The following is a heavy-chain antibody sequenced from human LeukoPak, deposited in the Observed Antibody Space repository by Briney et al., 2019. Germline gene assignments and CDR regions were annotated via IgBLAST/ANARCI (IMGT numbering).Heavy chain of an antibody. CDR3: AKDLYDSSGYGLDDAFDI. CDR1: GFTFSSYG. D-gene: IGHD3-22*01. J-gene: IGHJ3*02. V-gene: IGHV3-30*18. CDR2: ISYDGSNK. Sequence: GGSLRLPCAASGFTFSSYGMHWVRQAPGKGLEWVAVISYDGSNKYYADSVKGRFTISRDNSKNTLYLQMNSLRAEDTAVYYCAKDLYDSSGYGLDDAFDIWGQGTMVTVSS.